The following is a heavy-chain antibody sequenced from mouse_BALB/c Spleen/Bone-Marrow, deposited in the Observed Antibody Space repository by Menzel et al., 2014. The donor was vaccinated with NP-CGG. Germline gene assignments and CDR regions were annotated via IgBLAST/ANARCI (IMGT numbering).Heavy chain of an antibody. Sequence: EVQLQQSGGGLVKPGGSLKLSCAASGFAFSSYDMSWVRQTPEKRLEWVAYISSGGGSTYYPDTVKGRLTISRDNAKNTLYLQMSSLKSEDTAMYYCARQGYGYVDFDVWGAGTTVTVSS. J-gene: IGHJ1*01. V-gene: IGHV5-12-1*01. CDR3: ARQGYGYVDFDV. D-gene: IGHD1-2*01. CDR2: ISSGGGST. CDR1: GFAFSSYD.